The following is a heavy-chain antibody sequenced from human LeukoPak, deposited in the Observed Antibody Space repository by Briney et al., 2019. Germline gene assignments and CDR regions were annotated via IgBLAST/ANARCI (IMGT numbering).Heavy chain of an antibody. D-gene: IGHD2-15*01. J-gene: IGHJ4*02. Sequence: GGSLRLSCAASGFTFSSYEMNWVRQAPGKGLEWVSYISSSGSTIYYADSVKGRFTISRDNAKNSLYLQMNSLRAEDTAVYYCARDSPDCSGGSRYEGGFDYWGQGTLVTVSS. CDR2: ISSSGSTI. CDR1: GFTFSSYE. V-gene: IGHV3-48*03. CDR3: ARDSPDCSGGSRYEGGFDY.